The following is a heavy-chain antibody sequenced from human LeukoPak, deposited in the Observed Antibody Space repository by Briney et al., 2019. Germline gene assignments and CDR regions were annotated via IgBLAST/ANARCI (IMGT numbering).Heavy chain of an antibody. V-gene: IGHV3-74*01. D-gene: IGHD1-1*01. CDR1: GFTFSSYW. CDR3: ARDRGYSFDY. Sequence: GGSLRLSCAASGFTFSSYWMHWVRRAPGKGLVWVSHINSGGSTSFADSVKGRFTISRDNAKNTLYLQMNSLRAEDTAVYYCARDRGYSFDYWGQGTLVTVSS. CDR2: INSGGST. J-gene: IGHJ4*02.